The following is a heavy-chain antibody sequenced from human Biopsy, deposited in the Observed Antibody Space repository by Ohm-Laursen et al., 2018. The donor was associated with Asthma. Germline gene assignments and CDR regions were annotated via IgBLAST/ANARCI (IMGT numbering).Heavy chain of an antibody. Sequence: SVKVSCNASGVALSGYTFEWVRQARGLGLEWIAGIVFASGATNYAQNFQDRLTVTRDMSAGSVSMELRGLSSPDAAVYYCAAGRTSLQGESLIWGQGTLVSVSS. CDR1: GVALSGYT. D-gene: IGHD2/OR15-2a*01. CDR3: AAGRTSLQGESLI. J-gene: IGHJ4*01. CDR2: IVFASGAT. V-gene: IGHV1-58*01.